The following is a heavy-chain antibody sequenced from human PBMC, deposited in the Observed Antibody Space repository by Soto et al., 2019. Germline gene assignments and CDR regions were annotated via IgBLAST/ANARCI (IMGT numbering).Heavy chain of an antibody. J-gene: IGHJ6*02. CDR1: GGTFGSYA. CDR2: IIPIPGTA. V-gene: IGHV1-69*01. CDR3: XXXXXXXXXXXXXYYYYYGMDV. Sequence: QVQLVQSGAEVKKPGSSVKVSCKASGGTFGSYAISWVRQAXGQXXXWMGGIIPIPGTANYAQKFQGRVTXXXXXXXXXXXXXXXXXXXXXXXXXXXXXXXXXXXXXXXXYYYYYGMDVWGQGTTVTVSS.